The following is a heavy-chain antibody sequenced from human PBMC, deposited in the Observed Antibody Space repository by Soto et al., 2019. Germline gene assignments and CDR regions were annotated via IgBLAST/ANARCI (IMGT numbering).Heavy chain of an antibody. J-gene: IGHJ2*01. CDR1: NWAISSYY. V-gene: IGHV4-59*01. CDR2: IYYTGNT. Sequence: SETLSLTCTVSNWAISSYYWSWIRQPPGKGMEWIGYIYYTGNTNYNPSLKSRVTISVDTSKNQFSLNLNSVAAADTAVYYCARSVQSTGWDSWYFDLWGRGALVTVSS. D-gene: IGHD6-19*01. CDR3: ARSVQSTGWDSWYFDL.